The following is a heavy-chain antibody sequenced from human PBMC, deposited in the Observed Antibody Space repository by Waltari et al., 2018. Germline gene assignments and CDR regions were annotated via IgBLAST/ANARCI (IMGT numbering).Heavy chain of an antibody. CDR2: IYTSGST. Sequence: QVQLQESGPGLVKPSETLSLTCTVSGGSISSYYWSWIRQPAGKGLEWIGRIYTSGSTNYNPSLKSRVTMSVDTSKNQFSLKLSSVTAADTAVYYCARESGVGAHPSMDYYYYYYMDVWGKGTTVTISS. CDR3: ARESGVGAHPSMDYYYYYYMDV. D-gene: IGHD1-26*01. V-gene: IGHV4-4*07. CDR1: GGSISSYY. J-gene: IGHJ6*03.